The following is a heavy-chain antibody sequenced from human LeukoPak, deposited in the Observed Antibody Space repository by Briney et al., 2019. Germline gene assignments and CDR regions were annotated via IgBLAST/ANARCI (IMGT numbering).Heavy chain of an antibody. CDR2: ICTAGDT. V-gene: IGHV3-13*01. CDR3: ARAGGYDWGYYYYMDV. CDR1: GFTFSSYD. J-gene: IGHJ6*03. Sequence: GGSLRLSCAASGFTFSSYDMHWVRQATGKGLEWVSAICTAGDTYYPGSVKGRFTISRENAKNPLYLQMNSLRAGDTAVYYCARAGGYDWGYYYYMDVWGKGTTVTVSS. D-gene: IGHD5-12*01.